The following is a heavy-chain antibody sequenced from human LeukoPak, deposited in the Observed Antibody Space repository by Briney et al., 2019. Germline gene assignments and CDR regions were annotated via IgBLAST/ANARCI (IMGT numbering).Heavy chain of an antibody. CDR3: ARHRGDYVWGSYRPSPLDAFDI. CDR1: GGSFSGYY. CDR2: INHSGST. V-gene: IGHV4-34*01. J-gene: IGHJ3*02. D-gene: IGHD3-16*02. Sequence: PETPSLTSAVYGGSFSGYYWSRIRQPPGKGLEWIGEINHSGSTNYNPSLKSRVTISVDTSKNQFSLKLSSVTAADTAVYYCARHRGDYVWGSYRPSPLDAFDIWGQGTMVTVSS.